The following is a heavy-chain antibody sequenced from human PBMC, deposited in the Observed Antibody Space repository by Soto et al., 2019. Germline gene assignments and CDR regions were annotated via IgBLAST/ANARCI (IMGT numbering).Heavy chain of an antibody. Sequence: EVQLVQSGAEVKKPGESLKISCKGSGYIFTSYWIGWVRQMPGKGLEWMGIIYPGDSDTRYSPSFQGQVTISADKSIRTAYLQLSSLKASDTAMYYCARQAPFGSGDLLETPYGMAVWGQGTTVTVS. D-gene: IGHD3-3*01. J-gene: IGHJ6*02. CDR3: ARQAPFGSGDLLETPYGMAV. CDR2: IYPGDSDT. CDR1: GYIFTSYW. V-gene: IGHV5-51*01.